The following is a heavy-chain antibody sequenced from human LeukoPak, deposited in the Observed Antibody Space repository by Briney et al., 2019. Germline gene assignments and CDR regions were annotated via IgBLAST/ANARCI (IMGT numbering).Heavy chain of an antibody. CDR3: ITDYRYLYWHSSFDY. V-gene: IGHV3-15*01. J-gene: IGHJ4*02. D-gene: IGHD3-3*02. CDR2: IKSKTDGGTT. Sequence: GGSLRLSCAASGFPFSDTWMSWVRQAPGKGLEWVGHIKSKTDGGTTDYAAPVKGRFTISRDDSRNTVYLQMNSLKTEDTAVYYCITDYRYLYWHSSFDYWGQGTLVTVSS. CDR1: GFPFSDTW.